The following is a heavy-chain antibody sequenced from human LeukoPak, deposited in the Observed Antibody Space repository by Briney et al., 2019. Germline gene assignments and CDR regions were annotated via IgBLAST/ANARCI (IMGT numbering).Heavy chain of an antibody. D-gene: IGHD3-22*01. V-gene: IGHV4-34*01. CDR3: ARVFRTYYYDSSGYYSYYYYMDV. CDR2: INHSGST. J-gene: IGHJ6*03. Sequence: SETLSLTCTVSGGSISSYYWSWIRQPPGKGLEWIGEINHSGSTNYNPSLKSRVTISVDTSKNQFSLKLSSVTAADTAVYYCARVFRTYYYDSSGYYSYYYYMDVWGKGTTVTVSS. CDR1: GGSISSYY.